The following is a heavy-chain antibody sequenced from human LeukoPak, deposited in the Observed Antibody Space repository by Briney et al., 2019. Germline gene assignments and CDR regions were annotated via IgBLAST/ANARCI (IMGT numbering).Heavy chain of an antibody. D-gene: IGHD3/OR15-3a*01. V-gene: IGHV3-66*04. CDR2: IYTGGGT. CDR1: GFTFSSYS. Sequence: PGGSLRLSCAASGFTFSSYSLNWVRQAPGKGLEWVSVIYTGGGTYYADSVKGRFTISRDNSKNTLYLQMNSLRAEDTAVYYCARPEVGALDWWWFDPWGQGTLVTVSS. CDR3: ARPEVGALDWWWFDP. J-gene: IGHJ5*02.